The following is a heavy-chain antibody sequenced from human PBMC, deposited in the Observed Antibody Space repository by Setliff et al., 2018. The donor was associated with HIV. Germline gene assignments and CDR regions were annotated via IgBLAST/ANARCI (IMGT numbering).Heavy chain of an antibody. Sequence: SETLSVTCAVYGGSFSGHYWSWIRQSPAKGLEWIGEINHSGSTKYNPSLKSRVTISIDTSKNQFSLKLGSVTAADTAVYYCARVGGQWLSGYYYYYAMDVWGQGTTVTVSS. CDR1: GGSFSGHY. V-gene: IGHV4-34*01. CDR2: INHSGST. J-gene: IGHJ6*02. D-gene: IGHD6-19*01. CDR3: ARVGGQWLSGYYYYYAMDV.